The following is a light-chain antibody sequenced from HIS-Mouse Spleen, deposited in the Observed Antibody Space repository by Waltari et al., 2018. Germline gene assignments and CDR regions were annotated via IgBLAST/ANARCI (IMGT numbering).Light chain of an antibody. CDR3: QQYGSSPPWT. J-gene: IGKJ1*01. V-gene: IGKV3-20*01. CDR2: VAS. Sequence: EIVLTQSPGTLSLSPGERATLSCRASQSVSSSYLAWYQQKPGQAPRLLIYVASSRATGVPDRFSGGGSGTEFTLTISRLEPEDFAVYYCQQYGSSPPWTFGQGTKVEIK. CDR1: QSVSSSY.